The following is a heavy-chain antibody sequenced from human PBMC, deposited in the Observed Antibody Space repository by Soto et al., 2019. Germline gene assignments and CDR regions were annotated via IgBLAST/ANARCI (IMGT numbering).Heavy chain of an antibody. Sequence: SETLSLTCTVSGGSISYYYWSWIRQPPGKGLEWIGYIYYSGITNYNPSLKSRVTISIDTSKNQFSLRLNSVTAADTAVYYCARESREYYFDYWGQGTLVTVSS. CDR1: GGSISYYY. V-gene: IGHV4-59*01. CDR2: IYYSGIT. CDR3: ARESREYYFDY. J-gene: IGHJ4*02.